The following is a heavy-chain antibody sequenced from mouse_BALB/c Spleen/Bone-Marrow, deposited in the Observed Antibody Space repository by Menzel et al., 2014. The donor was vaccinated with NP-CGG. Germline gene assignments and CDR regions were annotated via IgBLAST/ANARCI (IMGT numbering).Heavy chain of an antibody. CDR3: ARSVYYDYDEGALDY. CDR2: INPYNDGT. CDR1: GYTFTSYV. V-gene: IGHV1-14*01. Sequence: EVKLLESGPELVKPGASVKMSCKASGYTFTSYVMHWVKPQPGQGLDWIGYINPYNDGTKYNEKFKGKATLTSDKSSSTAYMELSSLTSEDSAVYYCARSVYYDYDEGALDYWGQGTSVTVSS. J-gene: IGHJ4*01. D-gene: IGHD2-4*01.